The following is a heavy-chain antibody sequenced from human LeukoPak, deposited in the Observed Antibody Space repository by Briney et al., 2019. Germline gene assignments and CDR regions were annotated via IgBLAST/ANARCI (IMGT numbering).Heavy chain of an antibody. D-gene: IGHD2-15*01. CDR3: ARGRMTPTDFDY. V-gene: IGHV4-34*01. J-gene: IGHJ4*02. Sequence: SETLSLTCAVYGGSFSGYYWSWIRQPPGKGLEWIGEINHSGSTNYNPSLKSRVTISVDTSKNQFSLKLSSVTAADTAVYYCARGRMTPTDFDYWGQGTLVTVSS. CDR1: GGSFSGYY. CDR2: INHSGST.